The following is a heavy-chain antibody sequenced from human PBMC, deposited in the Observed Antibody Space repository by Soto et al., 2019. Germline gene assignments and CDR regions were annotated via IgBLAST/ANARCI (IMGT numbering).Heavy chain of an antibody. CDR2: IHYSGNT. CDR1: GGSISSGDSY. J-gene: IGHJ5*02. CDR3: ARELRFLEVHWFDP. V-gene: IGHV4-30-4*01. D-gene: IGHD3-3*01. Sequence: SETLSLTCTVSGGSISSGDSYWSWIRQPPGKGLEWIGYIHYSGNTYNNPSLKSRVTISVDTSNNQFSLKLSSVTAADTAVYFCARELRFLEVHWFDPWGQGTLVTVSS.